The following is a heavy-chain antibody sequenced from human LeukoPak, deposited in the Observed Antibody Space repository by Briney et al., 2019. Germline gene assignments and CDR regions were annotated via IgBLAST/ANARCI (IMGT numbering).Heavy chain of an antibody. J-gene: IGHJ4*02. CDR2: INPDNGAI. Sequence: AAVRVSCMTSVYTFIGYYMHWVRQAPGRGRDGMGWINPDNGAINYAQKFHGRVTMPGPTSINTVYMELSRLGSDDTAVYYCTRERPSPGKGFGHWGKGTLVTVAS. V-gene: IGHV1-2*02. D-gene: IGHD4-23*01. CDR3: TRERPSPGKGFGH. CDR1: VYTFIGYY.